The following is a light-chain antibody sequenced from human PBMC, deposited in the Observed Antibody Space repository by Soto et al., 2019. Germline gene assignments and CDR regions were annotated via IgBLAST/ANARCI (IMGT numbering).Light chain of an antibody. J-gene: IGKJ1*01. CDR3: QQDSNWLWT. Sequence: EGVMTQSPGTLSVSPGERATLSCRASQSVSSNLAWYQQKPGQAPRLLIYGASTRATGIPARFSGSGSGTEFTLTISSLQSEDFAIYYCQQDSNWLWTFGQGTKVEIK. V-gene: IGKV3-15*01. CDR1: QSVSSN. CDR2: GAS.